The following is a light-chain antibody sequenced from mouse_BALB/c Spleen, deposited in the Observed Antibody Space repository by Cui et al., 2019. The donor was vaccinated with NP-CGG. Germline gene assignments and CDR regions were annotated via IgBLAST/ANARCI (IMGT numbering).Light chain of an antibody. CDR1: TGAVTTSNY. CDR2: GTN. V-gene: IGLV1*01. Sequence: AAVTPQSALTTSPGETVTLTCRSNTGAVTTSNYANWVQEKPDHLFTGLIGGTNNRAPGVPARFSGSLIGDKAALTITGAQTEDEAIYFCALWYSNHWVFGGGTKLTVL. CDR3: ALWYSNHWV. J-gene: IGLJ1*01.